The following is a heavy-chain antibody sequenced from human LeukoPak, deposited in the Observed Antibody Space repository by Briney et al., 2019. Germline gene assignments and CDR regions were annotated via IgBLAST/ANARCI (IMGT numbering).Heavy chain of an antibody. CDR2: ISWNSGSI. Sequence: GRSLSLSCAASGFTFDDYAMHWVRQAPGKGLEGVSGISWNSGSIGYADSVKGRFTISRDNAKNSLYLQMNSLRAEDTALYYCAKDRASSGYYFREFDYWGQGTLVTVSS. D-gene: IGHD3-22*01. CDR1: GFTFDDYA. CDR3: AKDRASSGYYFREFDY. V-gene: IGHV3-9*01. J-gene: IGHJ4*02.